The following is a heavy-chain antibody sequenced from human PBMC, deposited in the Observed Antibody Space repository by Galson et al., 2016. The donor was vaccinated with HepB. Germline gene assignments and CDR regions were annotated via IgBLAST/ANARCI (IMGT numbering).Heavy chain of an antibody. CDR1: RFSFRYNW. V-gene: IGHV3-74*01. CDR3: TRDGGSHNHPDV. J-gene: IGHJ4*02. CDR2: IDSDGTST. D-gene: IGHD2-15*01. Sequence: SLRLSCAASRFSFRYNWIHWVRQAPGKGLVWVSRIDSDGTSTSYADSVKGRFTISRDNAKNTVYLQMSSLRVEDTSVYYCTRDGGSHNHPDVWGQGTLVTVSS.